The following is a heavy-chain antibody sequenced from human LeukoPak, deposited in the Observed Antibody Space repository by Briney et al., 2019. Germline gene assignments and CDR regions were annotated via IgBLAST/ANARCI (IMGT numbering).Heavy chain of an antibody. CDR3: ARVVYYYGSGTLDAFDI. J-gene: IGHJ3*02. CDR1: GYTFTSYG. V-gene: IGHV1-18*01. CDR2: ISAYNGNT. Sequence: GASVKVSCKASGYTFTSYGISWVRQAAGQGLEWMGWISAYNGNTNYAQKLQGRVSMTTDTSTSTAYMERRSLRSEDTAVYYCARVVYYYGSGTLDAFDIWGQGTMVTVSS. D-gene: IGHD3-10*01.